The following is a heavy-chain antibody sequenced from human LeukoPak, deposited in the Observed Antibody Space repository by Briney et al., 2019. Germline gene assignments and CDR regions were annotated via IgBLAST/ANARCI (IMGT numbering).Heavy chain of an antibody. Sequence: SEALSLTCTVSGGSLSSYYWSWIRQPPGKGLEWIGYIYTSGSTNYNPSIKSRVTISVDTSKNQFSLKLSSVTAADTAVYYCARGRYSYGDDYWGQGTLVTVSS. CDR2: IYTSGST. D-gene: IGHD5-18*01. CDR3: ARGRYSYGDDY. V-gene: IGHV4-4*09. CDR1: GGSLSSYY. J-gene: IGHJ4*02.